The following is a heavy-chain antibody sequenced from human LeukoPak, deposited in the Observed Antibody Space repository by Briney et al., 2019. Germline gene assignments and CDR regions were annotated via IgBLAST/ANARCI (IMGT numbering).Heavy chain of an antibody. J-gene: IGHJ4*02. D-gene: IGHD4-17*01. CDR3: ARDHLYGDYFDY. CDR2: IKQDGSEK. V-gene: IGHV3-7*01. Sequence: GGSLRLSCGASGFTFSSYWMSWVRQAPGKGLEWVANIKQDGSEKYYVDSVKGRFTISRDNAKNSLYLQMNSLRAEDTAVYYCARDHLYGDYFDYWGQGTLVTVSS. CDR1: GFTFSSYW.